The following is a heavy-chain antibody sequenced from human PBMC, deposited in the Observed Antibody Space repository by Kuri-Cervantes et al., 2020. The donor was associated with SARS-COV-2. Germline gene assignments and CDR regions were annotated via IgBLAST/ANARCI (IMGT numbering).Heavy chain of an antibody. V-gene: IGHV3-30*02. D-gene: IGHD3-3*01. CDR3: AKDLSIFGVAADAFDI. Sequence: GESLKISCAASGFTFSSYAMHWVRQAPGKGLEWVAFIRYDGSNKYYTDSVKGRFTISRDNSKNTLYLQMNSLRAEDTAVYYCAKDLSIFGVAADAFDIWGQGTMVTVSS. J-gene: IGHJ3*02. CDR2: IRYDGSNK. CDR1: GFTFSSYA.